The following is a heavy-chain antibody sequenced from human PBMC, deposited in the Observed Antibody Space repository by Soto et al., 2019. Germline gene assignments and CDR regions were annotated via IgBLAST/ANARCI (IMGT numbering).Heavy chain of an antibody. V-gene: IGHV4-59*01. CDR2: IFYTGST. J-gene: IGHJ4*02. Sequence: SETLSLTCTVSVGSIRYYYWVWIRQPPGKGLEWIGSIFYTGSTDYNPSLKSRVSISLATSKNQFSLNLVSVTSADTAVYYCARVNRGAFDYWGQGALVTVSS. CDR3: ARVNRGAFDY. CDR1: VGSIRYYY.